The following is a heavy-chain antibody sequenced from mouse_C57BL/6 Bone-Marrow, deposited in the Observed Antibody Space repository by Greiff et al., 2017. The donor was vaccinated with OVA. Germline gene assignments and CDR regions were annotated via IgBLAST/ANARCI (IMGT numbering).Heavy chain of an antibody. Sequence: QVQLKQSGAELARPGASVKLSCKASGYTFTSYGISWVKQRTGQGLEWIGEIYPRSGNTYYNEKFKGKATLTADKSSSTAYMELRSLTSEDSAVYFCARYNGSSCFDYWGQGTTLTVSS. CDR3: ARYNGSSCFDY. CDR1: GYTFTSYG. D-gene: IGHD1-1*01. V-gene: IGHV1-81*01. J-gene: IGHJ2*01. CDR2: IYPRSGNT.